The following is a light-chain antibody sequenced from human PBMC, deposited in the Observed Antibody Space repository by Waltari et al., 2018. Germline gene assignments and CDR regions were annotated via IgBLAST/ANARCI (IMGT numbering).Light chain of an antibody. Sequence: SVLTQPPSVSGAPRQTVTIAFAGTRSNDGSASHVNWYHVIAGTPPKVLIFANTNPPSGIPDRFSASNSGTSAALAITGLQTEDEADYYCQSYDTTLSVVVFGGGTKVTFL. J-gene: IGLJ2*01. CDR2: ANT. CDR3: QSYDTTLSVVV. V-gene: IGLV1-40*01. CDR1: RSNDGSASH.